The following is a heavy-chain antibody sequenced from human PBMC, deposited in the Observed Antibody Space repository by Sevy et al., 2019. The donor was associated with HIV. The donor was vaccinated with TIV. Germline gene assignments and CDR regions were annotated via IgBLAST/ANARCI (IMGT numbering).Heavy chain of an antibody. V-gene: IGHV4-30-4*01. CDR3: AGSRAGGGSLFFDY. CDR1: GGSISSDDYY. J-gene: IGHJ4*02. D-gene: IGHD3-16*01. CDR2: IFYSGST. Sequence: SETLSLTCTVSGGSISSDDYYWSWIRQPPGKGLEWIGYIFYSGSTYYNPSLKSRVTIPGGTSKNQFSLKLSSVTAAETAVYYCAGSRAGGGSLFFDYWGQGTLVTVSS.